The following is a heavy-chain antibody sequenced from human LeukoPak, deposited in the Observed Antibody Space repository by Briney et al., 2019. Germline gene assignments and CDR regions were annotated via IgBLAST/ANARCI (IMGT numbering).Heavy chain of an antibody. V-gene: IGHV3-7*01. D-gene: IGHD6-13*01. J-gene: IGHJ6*02. CDR3: ARTSGRSSWYSYYYYGMDV. CDR1: GFTFSSYW. CDR2: IKQDGSEK. Sequence: GGSLRLSCAASGFTFSSYWMSWVRQAPGKGLEWVANIKQDGSEKYYVDSVKGRFTISRDNAKDSLYLQMNSLRAEDTAVYYCARTSGRSSWYSYYYYGMDVWGQGTTVTVSS.